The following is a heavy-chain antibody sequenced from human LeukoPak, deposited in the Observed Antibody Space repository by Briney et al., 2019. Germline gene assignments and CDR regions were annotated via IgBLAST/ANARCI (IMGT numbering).Heavy chain of an antibody. CDR3: ARDVGSPGAFDI. CDR1: GGSISSSNW. J-gene: IGHJ3*02. CDR2: IYHSGST. Sequence: SGTLSHTCAVSGGSISSSNWWSWVRRPPGKGLEWIGEIYHSGSTNYNPSLKSRVTISVDKSKNQFSLKLSSVTAADTAVYYCARDVGSPGAFDIWGQGTMVTVSS. D-gene: IGHD1-1*01. V-gene: IGHV4-4*02.